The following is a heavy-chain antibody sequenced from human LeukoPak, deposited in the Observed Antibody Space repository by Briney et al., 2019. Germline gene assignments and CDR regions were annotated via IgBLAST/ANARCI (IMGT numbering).Heavy chain of an antibody. CDR3: AKTARSIAVAGTVDY. Sequence: GGSLRLSCAASGFTFSSNAMSWVRQAPGKGLEWVSGISGSGSNTYYADSVKGRFTISRDNSKNTLYLQMNSLRAEDTAVYYCAKTARSIAVAGTVDYWGQGTLVTVSS. V-gene: IGHV3-23*01. CDR1: GFTFSSNA. J-gene: IGHJ4*02. D-gene: IGHD6-19*01. CDR2: ISGSGSNT.